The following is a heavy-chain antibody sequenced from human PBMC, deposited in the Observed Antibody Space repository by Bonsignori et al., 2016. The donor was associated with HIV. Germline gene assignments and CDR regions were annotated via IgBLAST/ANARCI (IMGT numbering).Heavy chain of an antibody. D-gene: IGHD6-13*01. CDR2: IRYDGSNK. Sequence: WIRQPPGKGLEWVAFIRYDGSNKYYADSVKGRFTISRDNSKNTLYLQMNSLRAEDTAVYYCAKDEQLVPWLFDYWGQGTLVTVSS. J-gene: IGHJ4*02. CDR3: AKDEQLVPWLFDY. V-gene: IGHV3-30*02.